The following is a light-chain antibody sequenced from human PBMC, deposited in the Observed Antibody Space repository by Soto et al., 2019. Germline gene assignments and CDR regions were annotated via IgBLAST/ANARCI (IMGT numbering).Light chain of an antibody. CDR3: QQSNHWPYT. J-gene: IGKJ2*01. V-gene: IGKV3-15*01. CDR2: GAS. CDR1: QSVRDN. Sequence: EIVMTHSPATLSVSPGERATLSCRASQSVRDNLAWYQQKPGQAPRLLIYGASTRATGIPARFSGSGSGTELTLTINSLQSEDFALYCWQQSNHWPYTFGQGTKLEIK.